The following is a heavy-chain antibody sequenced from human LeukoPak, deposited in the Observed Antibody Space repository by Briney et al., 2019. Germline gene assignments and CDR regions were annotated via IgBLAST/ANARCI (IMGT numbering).Heavy chain of an antibody. J-gene: IGHJ4*02. V-gene: IGHV3-15*01. CDR3: TTDTPYYGGLRGFDY. CDR2: IKSKTDGGTT. D-gene: IGHD4-23*01. CDR1: GFTFSNAW. Sequence: GGSLRLSCAASGFTFSNAWMSWVRQAPGKGLEWVGRIKSKTDGGTTDYAAPVKGRFTISRDDSKNTLYLQMNSLKTEDTAVYYCTTDTPYYGGLRGFDYWGQGTLVTVSS.